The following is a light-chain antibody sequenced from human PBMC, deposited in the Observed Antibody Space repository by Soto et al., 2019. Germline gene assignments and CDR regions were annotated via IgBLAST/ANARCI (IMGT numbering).Light chain of an antibody. CDR1: QGIRSS. Sequence: DIQMTQSPSSLSVSAGDRVTITCRSSQGIRSSLAWYQWKPGKAPKLLSYAASSLQSGVPSRFSGSGSGTEFTLTISSLQPEDFATYYCLQHNSYPWTFGQGTKVDI. CDR2: AAS. J-gene: IGKJ1*01. CDR3: LQHNSYPWT. V-gene: IGKV1-17*01.